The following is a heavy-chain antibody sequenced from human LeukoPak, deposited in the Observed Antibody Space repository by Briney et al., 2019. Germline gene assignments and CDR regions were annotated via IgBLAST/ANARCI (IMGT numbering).Heavy chain of an antibody. CDR3: ARRGRGFITYDY. CDR1: GYTLTELS. J-gene: IGHJ4*02. CDR2: FDPEDGET. V-gene: IGHV1-24*01. D-gene: IGHD3-10*01. Sequence: ASVKVSCKVSGYTLTELSMHWVRQAPGKGLEWMGGFDPEDGETIYAQKFQGRVTMTEDTSTDTAYMELSSLRSDDTAVYYCARRGRGFITYDYWGQGTLVTVSS.